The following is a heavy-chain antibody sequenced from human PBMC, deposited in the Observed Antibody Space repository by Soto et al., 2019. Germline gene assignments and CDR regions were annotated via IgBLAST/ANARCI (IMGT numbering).Heavy chain of an antibody. CDR1: GYTCTSYA. D-gene: IGHD2-8*01. CDR2: INAGNGNT. Sequence: ASVKSSCKPSGYTCTSYAMHWVRRAPGKRLEWMGWINAGNGNTKYSQKFQGRVTITRDTSASTAYMELSSLRSGDTAVYYCASLPCTNGVCYTAPFDYWGQGTLVTVSS. V-gene: IGHV1-3*01. J-gene: IGHJ4*02. CDR3: ASLPCTNGVCYTAPFDY.